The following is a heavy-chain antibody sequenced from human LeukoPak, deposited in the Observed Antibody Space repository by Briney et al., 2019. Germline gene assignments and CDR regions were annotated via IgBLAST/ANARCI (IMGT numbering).Heavy chain of an antibody. CDR2: ITSSSSYI. J-gene: IGHJ6*03. CDR1: GFTFSSYS. Sequence: PGGSLRLSCAASGFTFSSYSMNWVRQAPGKGLEWVSSITSSSSYIYYADSVKGRFTISRDNSKNTLYLQMNSLRAEDTAVYYCAKPRTPGYCSGGSCYYYYYMDVWGKGTTVTISS. D-gene: IGHD2-15*01. CDR3: AKPRTPGYCSGGSCYYYYYMDV. V-gene: IGHV3-21*04.